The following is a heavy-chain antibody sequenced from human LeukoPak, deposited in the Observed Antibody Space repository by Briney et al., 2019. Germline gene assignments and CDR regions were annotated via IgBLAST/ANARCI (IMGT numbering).Heavy chain of an antibody. V-gene: IGHV4-61*01. J-gene: IGHJ4*02. CDR1: GGSVSSGSYY. CDR3: ARERVTMVRGIPGFLDY. D-gene: IGHD3-10*01. CDR2: IYYSGST. Sequence: SETLSLTCTVSGGSVSSGSYYWSWIRQPPGKGLEWIGYIYYSGSTNYNPSLKSRVTISVDTSKNQFSLKLSSVTAADTAVYYCARERVTMVRGIPGFLDYWGQGTLVTVSS.